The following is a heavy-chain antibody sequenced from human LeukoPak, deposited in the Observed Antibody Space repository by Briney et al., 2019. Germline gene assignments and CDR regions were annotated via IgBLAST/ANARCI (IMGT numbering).Heavy chain of an antibody. D-gene: IGHD3/OR15-3a*01. J-gene: IGHJ4*02. V-gene: IGHV4-4*07. CDR3: ARVGPATLKPYYFDY. CDR2: IYTSGST. CDR1: GGSISIYY. Sequence: PSETLSLTCTVSGGSISIYYWSWIRQPAGKGLEWIGRIYTSGSTNYNPSLKSRVTMSVDTSKNQFSLKLSSVTAADTAVYYCARVGPATLKPYYFDYWGQGTLVTVSS.